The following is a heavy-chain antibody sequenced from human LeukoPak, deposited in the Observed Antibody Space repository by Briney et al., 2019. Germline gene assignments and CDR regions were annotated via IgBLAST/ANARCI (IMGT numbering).Heavy chain of an antibody. CDR3: AKVPVVEMATMPPDY. D-gene: IGHD5-24*01. V-gene: IGHV3-23*01. CDR1: GFTFSSYA. CDR2: ISGSGGST. J-gene: IGHJ4*02. Sequence: GGSLRLSCAASGFTFSSYAMSWVRQAPGKGLEWVSAISGSGGSTYYADSVKGRFTISRGNSKNTPYLQMNSLRAEDTAVYYCAKVPVVEMATMPPDYWGQGTLVTVSS.